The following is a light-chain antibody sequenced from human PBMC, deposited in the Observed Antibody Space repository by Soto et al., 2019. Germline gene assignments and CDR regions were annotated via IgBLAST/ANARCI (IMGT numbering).Light chain of an antibody. CDR3: QSWGTGIQV. CDR1: SGPTSYA. CDR2: VNSDGSH. J-gene: IGLJ3*02. Sequence: QLVLTQSPSASASLGASVKLTCTLSSGPTSYAIAWHQQQPEKGPRFLMKVNSDGSHNKGDGIPDRFSGSSSGAERYLTISSLHSEDEADCYCQSWGTGIQVFGGGTKLTVL. V-gene: IGLV4-69*01.